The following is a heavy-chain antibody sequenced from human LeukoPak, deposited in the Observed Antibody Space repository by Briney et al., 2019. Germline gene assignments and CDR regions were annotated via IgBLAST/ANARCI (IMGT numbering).Heavy chain of an antibody. CDR2: TAGSGGNT. V-gene: IGHV3-23*01. Sequence: GESLRLSCAASGLTFSSYAMSWVRQGPGKGLEWVSATAGSGGNTYYADSVRGRFTISRDNSKNTLFLQLDSLRAEDTAVYYCAKEDPAVILGIDYWGQGALVIVSS. J-gene: IGHJ4*02. D-gene: IGHD5-18*01. CDR1: GLTFSSYA. CDR3: AKEDPAVILGIDY.